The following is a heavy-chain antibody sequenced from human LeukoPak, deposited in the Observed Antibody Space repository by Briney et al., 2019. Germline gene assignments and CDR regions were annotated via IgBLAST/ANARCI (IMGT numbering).Heavy chain of an antibody. V-gene: IGHV4-34*01. CDR2: VNHSGST. J-gene: IGHJ3*01. D-gene: IGHD5-18*01. CDR1: GGSFSGYY. Sequence: PSETLSLTCAVYGGSFSGYYWSWIRQPPGKGLEWIGEVNHSGSTNYTPSLRGRVTISLDTSKNQFSLKLSSVTAADMAVFYCASRSTTMNAFDFWGLGTMVTVSS. CDR3: ASRSTTMNAFDF.